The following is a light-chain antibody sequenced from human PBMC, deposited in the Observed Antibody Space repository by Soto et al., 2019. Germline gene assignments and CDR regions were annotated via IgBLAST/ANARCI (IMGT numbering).Light chain of an antibody. CDR1: SSDVGEYNY. V-gene: IGLV2-14*01. CDR3: TSYTGSSTHVV. J-gene: IGLJ2*01. Sequence: QSVLTQPASVSGSPGQSITVSCTGSSSDVGEYNYVSWYQQQPGKAPKLLIFDVSNRPSGVSNRFSGSKSGNTASLTISGLQAEDEADYYCTSYTGSSTHVVFGGGTKLTVL. CDR2: DVS.